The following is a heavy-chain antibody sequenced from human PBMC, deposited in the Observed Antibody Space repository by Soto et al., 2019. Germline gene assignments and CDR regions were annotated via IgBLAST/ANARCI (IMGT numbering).Heavy chain of an antibody. CDR3: AHRRRGSYFDY. D-gene: IGHD3-16*01. CDR1: GFSLSTPGVG. V-gene: IGHV2-5*02. J-gene: IGHJ4*01. Sequence: SGPTLVNPTQTLTLTCTFSGFSLSTPGVGVSWIRQPPGKALEWLALIYWDDDKRYSPSLMSRLTISKDTSKNQVVLTMTNMDPVDTATYFCAHRRRGSYFDYWGQGTLVTVSS. CDR2: IYWDDDK.